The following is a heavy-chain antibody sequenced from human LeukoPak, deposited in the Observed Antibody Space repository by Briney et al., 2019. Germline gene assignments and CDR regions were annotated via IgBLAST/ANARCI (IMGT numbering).Heavy chain of an antibody. D-gene: IGHD4-17*01. V-gene: IGHV3-7*01. CDR3: ARETTASGNFFDS. Sequence: GGSLRLSCAASGFTFSNYWMSWVRQAPGKGLEWVANIKLDGSEKDYVDSVKGRFTISRDNAKNTLSLQMNSLRAEDTAVYYCARETTASGNFFDSWGQGTLVTVSS. CDR1: GFTFSNYW. CDR2: IKLDGSEK. J-gene: IGHJ4*02.